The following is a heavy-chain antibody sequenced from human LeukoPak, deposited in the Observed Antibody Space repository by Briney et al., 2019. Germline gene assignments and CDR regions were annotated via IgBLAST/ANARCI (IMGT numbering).Heavy chain of an antibody. CDR3: ARHTTGTTEYYFDY. D-gene: IGHD1-7*01. CDR1: GGSFSGYY. V-gene: IGHV4-34*01. CDR2: INHSGST. Sequence: KPSETLSLTCAVYGGSFSGYYWRWIRQPPGKGLAWIGEINHSGSTNYNPSLKSRVTISVDTSKNQFSLKLSSVTAADTAVYYCARHTTGTTEYYFDYWGQGTLVTVSS. J-gene: IGHJ4*02.